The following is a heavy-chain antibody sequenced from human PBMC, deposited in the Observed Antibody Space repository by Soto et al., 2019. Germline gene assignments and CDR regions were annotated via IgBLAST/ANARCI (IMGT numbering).Heavy chain of an antibody. CDR3: AKDIRGYSSGWPFDY. CDR1: GFTFSSYA. J-gene: IGHJ4*01. Sequence: GGSLRLSCAASGFTFSSYAMSWVRQAPGKGLEWVSAISGSGGSTYYADSVKGRFTISRDNSKNTLYLQMNSLRAEDTAVYYCAKDIRGYSSGWPFDYWGHGTLVTVSS. D-gene: IGHD6-19*01. V-gene: IGHV3-23*01. CDR2: ISGSGGST.